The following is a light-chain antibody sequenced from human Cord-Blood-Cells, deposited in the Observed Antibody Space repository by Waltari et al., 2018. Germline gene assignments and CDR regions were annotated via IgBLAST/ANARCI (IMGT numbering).Light chain of an antibody. CDR3: CSYAGSYVV. CDR2: DGS. V-gene: IGLV2-11*01. CDR1: SRDVGGYNY. Sequence: QSALTQPRSVSGSPGQSVTISCTGTSRDVGGYNYVSWYQQHPGKAPKLMIYDGSKRPSGVPERFSGSKSGNTASLTISGLQAEDEADYYCCSYAGSYVVFGGGTKLTVL. J-gene: IGLJ2*01.